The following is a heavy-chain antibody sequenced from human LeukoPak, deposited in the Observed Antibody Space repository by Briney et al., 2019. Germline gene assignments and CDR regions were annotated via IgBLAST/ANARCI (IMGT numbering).Heavy chain of an antibody. J-gene: IGHJ6*02. CDR2: INQDGSEK. CDR3: AREMKLELPASSDYYYGLDV. Sequence: GGSLRLSCAASGFTFSSYWMSWVRQAPGKGLEWVANINQDGSEKYFVDSVKGRFTVSRDDAKKSLYLQMNSLGDEDTAVYYCAREMKLELPASSDYYYGLDVWGQGTTVTVSS. CDR1: GFTFSSYW. D-gene: IGHD1-7*01. V-gene: IGHV3-7*01.